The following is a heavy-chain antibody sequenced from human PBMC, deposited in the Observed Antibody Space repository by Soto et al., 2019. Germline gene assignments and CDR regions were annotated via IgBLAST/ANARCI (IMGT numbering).Heavy chain of an antibody. D-gene: IGHD3-16*01. CDR1: GFTFSSYG. Sequence: GGSLRLSCAASGFTFSSYGMHWVRQAPGKGLEWVAVISYDGSNKYYADSVKGRFTISRDNSKNTLYLQMNSLRAEDTAVYYCAKSHYDYIWGSIAATLYFDYWGQGTLVTVSS. CDR2: ISYDGSNK. J-gene: IGHJ4*02. V-gene: IGHV3-30*18. CDR3: AKSHYDYIWGSIAATLYFDY.